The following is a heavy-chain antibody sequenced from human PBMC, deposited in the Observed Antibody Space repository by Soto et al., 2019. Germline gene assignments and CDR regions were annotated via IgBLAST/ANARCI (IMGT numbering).Heavy chain of an antibody. CDR1: GFAFSTHA. Sequence: LRLSCVASGFAFSTHAMSWVRQAPGKGLEWVSTFSGSGGNIYYAESVKGRLTISRDDSKNTLYLQMNSLRVEDTAVYYCAKDPPWTVGPLAMDVWGQGTTVTVSS. J-gene: IGHJ6*02. D-gene: IGHD1-26*01. CDR2: FSGSGGNI. CDR3: AKDPPWTVGPLAMDV. V-gene: IGHV3-23*01.